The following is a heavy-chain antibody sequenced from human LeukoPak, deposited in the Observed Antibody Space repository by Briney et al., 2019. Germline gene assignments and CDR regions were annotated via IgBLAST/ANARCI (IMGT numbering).Heavy chain of an antibody. CDR2: IGSSVTNI. D-gene: IGHD6-19*01. Sequence: GGSLRLSCAVSGFPFSIYEMNWVRQAPGKGLEWVSNIGSSVTNIYYADSVKGRFSISRDNAKSSLYLQMNSLRVEDTAVYYCALLAVASDFDYWGQGALVTDSS. CDR3: ALLAVASDFDY. CDR1: GFPFSIYE. J-gene: IGHJ4*02. V-gene: IGHV3-48*03.